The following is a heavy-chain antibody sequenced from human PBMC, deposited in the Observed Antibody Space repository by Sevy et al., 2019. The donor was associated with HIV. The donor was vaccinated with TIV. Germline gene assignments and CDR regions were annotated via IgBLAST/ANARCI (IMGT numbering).Heavy chain of an antibody. V-gene: IGHV1-18*04. CDR2: ISAYNGNT. J-gene: IGHJ6*03. CDR1: GYTFTSYG. Sequence: ASVKVSCKASGYTFTSYGISWLRQAPGQGLAWMGWISAYNGNTNYAQKLQGRVTMTTDTSTSTAYMELRSLRSDDTAGYYCASVPVVGYCSGGSCYSGYYYMDVWGKGTTVTVSS. D-gene: IGHD2-15*01. CDR3: ASVPVVGYCSGGSCYSGYYYMDV.